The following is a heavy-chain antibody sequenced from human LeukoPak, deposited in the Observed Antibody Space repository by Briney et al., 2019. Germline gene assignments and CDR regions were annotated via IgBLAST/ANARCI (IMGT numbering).Heavy chain of an antibody. CDR1: GGSISSGNYY. CDR2: IYYSGST. CDR3: ARWGGAHEGDSSSWRFDC. D-gene: IGHD6-13*01. V-gene: IGHV4-30-4*01. J-gene: IGHJ4*02. Sequence: SETLSLTCTVSGGSISSGNYYWSWIRQPPGKGLEWIGYIYYSGSTYYNPSLKSRVTISVDTSKNQFSLKLSSVTAADTAVYYCARWGGAHEGDSSSWRFDCWGQGTLVTVSS.